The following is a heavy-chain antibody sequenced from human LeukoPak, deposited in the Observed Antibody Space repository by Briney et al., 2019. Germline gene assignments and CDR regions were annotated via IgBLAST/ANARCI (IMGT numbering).Heavy chain of an antibody. CDR2: IYSDGTT. J-gene: IGHJ4*02. V-gene: IGHV3-53*01. D-gene: IGHD6-19*01. CDR3: AKSVGWVKYYFDY. CDR1: GFTVGSNY. Sequence: GGSLRLSCAASGFTVGSNYMSWVRQAPGKGLEWVSVIYSDGTTYYADSVKGRFTISRDNSKNTLCLQMNSLTAEDTAVYYCAKSVGWVKYYFDYWGQGTLVTVSS.